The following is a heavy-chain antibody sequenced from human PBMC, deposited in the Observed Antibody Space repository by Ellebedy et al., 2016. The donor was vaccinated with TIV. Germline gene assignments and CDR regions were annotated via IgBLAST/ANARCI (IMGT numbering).Heavy chain of an antibody. Sequence: ASVKVSCXASGGTFSICALSWVRQTRGQGLELMGGFIPLFGTANYPPKFQGRVTITADDSTNTAYMELSSLRSEDTAVYYCAKKYGDSSDIDLDAFDIWGQGTMVTVSS. CDR2: FIPLFGTA. V-gene: IGHV1-69*13. D-gene: IGHD2-15*01. J-gene: IGHJ3*02. CDR3: AKKYGDSSDIDLDAFDI. CDR1: GGTFSICA.